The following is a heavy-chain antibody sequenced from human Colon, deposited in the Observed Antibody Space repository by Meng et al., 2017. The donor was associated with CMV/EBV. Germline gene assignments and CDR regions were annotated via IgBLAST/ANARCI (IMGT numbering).Heavy chain of an antibody. V-gene: IGHV1-18*01. CDR1: GYNFDIYG. Sequence: KASGYNFDIYGITWVRQAPGQGLEWVAWVGAENGYTNYGQEFQGRVTVTADTFTNTAYMEMRSLRSDDSAMYYCARAGAAVTTNFDFWGQGTLVTVSS. D-gene: IGHD4-17*01. J-gene: IGHJ4*02. CDR3: ARAGAAVTTNFDF. CDR2: VGAENGYT.